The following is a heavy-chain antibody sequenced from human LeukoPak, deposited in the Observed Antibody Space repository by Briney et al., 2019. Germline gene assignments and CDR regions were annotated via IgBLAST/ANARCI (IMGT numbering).Heavy chain of an antibody. V-gene: IGHV4-59*01. J-gene: IGHJ4*02. CDR2: IYYSGST. CDR1: GGSISSYY. CDR3: ASSGSFRQQLIK. D-gene: IGHD6-13*01. Sequence: SETLSLTCTVSGGSISSYYWSWIRQPPGKGLEWIGYIYYSGSTNYNPSLKSRVTISVDTSKNQFSLKPSSVTAADTAVYYCASSGSFRQQLIKWGQGTLVTVSS.